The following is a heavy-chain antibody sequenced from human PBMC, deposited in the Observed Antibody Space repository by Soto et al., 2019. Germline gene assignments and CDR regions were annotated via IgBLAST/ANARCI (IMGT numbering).Heavy chain of an antibody. CDR1: GFTFSGYV. CDR3: AKDNSPYSGYNSFDH. V-gene: IGHV3-23*01. J-gene: IGHJ4*02. CDR2: ISGSGGST. Sequence: EVRLLESGGGLIQPGGSLRLSCAASGFTFSGYVMSWVRQAPGTGLEWVSGISGSGGSTYYADSVKGRFTISRDNSKITLYLQMNSLRAEDTVEYFCAKDNSPYSGYNSFDHWGQGTFVAVSS. D-gene: IGHD5-12*01.